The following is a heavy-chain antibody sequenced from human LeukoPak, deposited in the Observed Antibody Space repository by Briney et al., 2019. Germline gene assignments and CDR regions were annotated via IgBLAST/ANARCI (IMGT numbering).Heavy chain of an antibody. Sequence: ASVKVSCKASGYTFTSYYMHWVRQAPGQGLEWMGIINPSGGSTSYAQKFQGRVTMTRDTSTSTVYMELSSLRSEDTAVYYCARDPAYCSRTSCSRGWFDPWGQGTLVTVSS. CDR3: ARDPAYCSRTSCSRGWFDP. D-gene: IGHD2-2*01. V-gene: IGHV1-46*01. CDR1: GYTFTSYY. CDR2: INPSGGST. J-gene: IGHJ5*02.